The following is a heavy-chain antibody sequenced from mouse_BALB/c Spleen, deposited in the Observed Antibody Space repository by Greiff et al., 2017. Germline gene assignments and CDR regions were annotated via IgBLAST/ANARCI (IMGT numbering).Heavy chain of an antibody. CDR2: ISSGGST. J-gene: IGHJ2*01. V-gene: IGHV5-6-5*01. D-gene: IGHD1-1*01. Sequence: DVHLVESGGGLVKPGGSLKLSCAASGFTFSSYAMSWVRQTPEKRLEWVASISSGGSTYYPDSVKGRFTISRDNARNILYLQMSSLRSEDTAMYYCATTVADYFDYWGQGTTLTVSS. CDR1: GFTFSSYA. CDR3: ATTVADYFDY.